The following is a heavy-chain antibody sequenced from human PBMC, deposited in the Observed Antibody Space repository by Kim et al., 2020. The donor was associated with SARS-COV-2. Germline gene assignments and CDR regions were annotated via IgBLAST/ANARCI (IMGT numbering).Heavy chain of an antibody. Sequence: GGSLRLSCAASGFTFSSYAMSWVRQAPGKGLEWVSAISGSGGSTYYADSVKGRFTISRDNSKNTLYLQMNSLRAEDTAVYYCAKDPPLPPYEMAAAGNWFDPWGQGTLVTVSS. D-gene: IGHD6-13*01. V-gene: IGHV3-23*01. CDR2: ISGSGGST. CDR3: AKDPPLPPYEMAAAGNWFDP. CDR1: GFTFSSYA. J-gene: IGHJ5*02.